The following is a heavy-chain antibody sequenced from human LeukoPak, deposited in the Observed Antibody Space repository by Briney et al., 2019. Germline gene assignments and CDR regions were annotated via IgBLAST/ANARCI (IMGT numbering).Heavy chain of an antibody. Sequence: PGGSLRLSCAASGGTFSSYAISWVRQAPGQGLEWMGGIIPIFGTANYAQKFQGRVTVTADESTSTAYMELSSLRSEDTAVYYCARPLDYDSSGYYPTGDYYYGMDVWGQGTTVTVSS. J-gene: IGHJ6*02. CDR2: IIPIFGTA. V-gene: IGHV1-69*01. CDR1: GGTFSSYA. CDR3: ARPLDYDSSGYYPTGDYYYGMDV. D-gene: IGHD3-22*01.